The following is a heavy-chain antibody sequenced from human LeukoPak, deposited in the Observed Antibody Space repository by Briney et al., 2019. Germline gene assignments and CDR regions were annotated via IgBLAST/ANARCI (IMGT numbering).Heavy chain of an antibody. CDR2: ISAYKGNT. CDR3: ARDAPSRLPSPFDP. D-gene: IGHD5-12*01. Sequence: ASVKVSCKASGYTFTSYGISWVRQAPGQGLEWMGWISAYKGNTNYAQKLQGRVTTTTDTSTSTAYMELRSLRSDDTAVYYCARDAPSRLPSPFDPWGLGTLVTVSS. CDR1: GYTFTSYG. J-gene: IGHJ5*02. V-gene: IGHV1-18*01.